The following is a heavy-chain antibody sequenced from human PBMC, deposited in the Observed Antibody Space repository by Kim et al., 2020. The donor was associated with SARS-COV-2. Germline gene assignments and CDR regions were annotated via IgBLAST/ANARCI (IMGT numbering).Heavy chain of an antibody. V-gene: IGHV4-39*01. Sequence: SETLSLTCTVSGGSISSSSYYWGWIRQPPGKGLEWIGSIYYSGSTYYNPSLKSRVTISVDTSKNQFSLKLSSVTAADTAVYYCARHYYDSSGHGGAAFDIWGQGTMVTVSS. CDR1: GGSISSSSYY. J-gene: IGHJ3*02. D-gene: IGHD3-22*01. CDR2: IYYSGST. CDR3: ARHYYDSSGHGGAAFDI.